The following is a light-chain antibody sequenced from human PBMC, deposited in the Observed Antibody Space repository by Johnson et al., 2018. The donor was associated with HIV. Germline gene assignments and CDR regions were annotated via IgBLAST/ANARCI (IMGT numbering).Light chain of an antibody. Sequence: QSVLTQPPSVSAAPGQRVNISCSGHSSNIENYFVSWYQQVPGTAPKLLIYDNNRRPSGIPDRFSGSKSGATATLGITGLQTGDEADYYCGIWDASLSPLYVFGSGTKVPV. J-gene: IGLJ1*01. CDR1: SSNIENYF. CDR2: DNN. CDR3: GIWDASLSPLYV. V-gene: IGLV1-51*01.